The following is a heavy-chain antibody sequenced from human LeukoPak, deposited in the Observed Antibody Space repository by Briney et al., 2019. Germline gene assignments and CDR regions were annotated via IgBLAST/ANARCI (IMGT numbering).Heavy chain of an antibody. CDR1: GFTFDDYA. CDR2: ISWNSGSI. J-gene: IGHJ6*02. Sequence: GRSLRLSCAASGFTFDDYAMHWVRQAPGKGLEWVSGISWNSGSIGYADSVKGRFTISRDNAKNSLYLQMNSLRAEDTALYYCAKDSPDGMDVWGQRTTVTVSS. V-gene: IGHV3-9*01. CDR3: AKDSPDGMDV.